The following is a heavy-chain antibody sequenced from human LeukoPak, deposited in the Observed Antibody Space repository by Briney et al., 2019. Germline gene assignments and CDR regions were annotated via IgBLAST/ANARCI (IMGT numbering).Heavy chain of an antibody. J-gene: IGHJ6*02. D-gene: IGHD3-10*01. CDR3: GYYSGSGSYYSSDYYYGMDV. Sequence: GGSLRLSCAASGFTFSDCWMSWVREAPGKGLEWVANIRKEGSEKHYVDSVKGRCTISRDNAKSSLYLQMNRLRAEEQAVYYCGYYSGSGSYYSSDYYYGMDVWSQGTTVTVSS. CDR1: GFTFSDCW. CDR2: IRKEGSEK. V-gene: IGHV3-7*01.